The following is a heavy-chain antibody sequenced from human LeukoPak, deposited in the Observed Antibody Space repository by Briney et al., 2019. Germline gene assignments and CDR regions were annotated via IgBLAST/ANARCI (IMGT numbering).Heavy chain of an antibody. CDR2: ISAYNGNT. CDR3: ARGPPSIAVAGTADY. D-gene: IGHD6-19*01. Sequence: ASVKVSCKASGYTFTSFGVSWVRQAPGQGLERMGWISAYNGNTNYAQKLQGRVTMTTDTSTSTAYMELRSLRSDDTAVYYCARGPPSIAVAGTADYWGQGTLVTVSS. CDR1: GYTFTSFG. V-gene: IGHV1-18*01. J-gene: IGHJ4*02.